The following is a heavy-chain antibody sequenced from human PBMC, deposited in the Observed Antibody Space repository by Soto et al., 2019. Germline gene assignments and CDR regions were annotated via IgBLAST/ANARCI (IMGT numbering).Heavy chain of an antibody. CDR2: IGGLVSTA. CDR1: GFTFRDFA. J-gene: IGHJ6*02. CDR3: AKGDGSGSYEYYYGMDV. D-gene: IGHD3-10*01. Sequence: PGGSLRLSCAASGFTFRDFAMSWVRQSPGRGLEWVSTIGGLVSTAFYADSVRGRFTISRDNSNNILYLQMNSLRVEDTAVYYCAKGDGSGSYEYYYGMDVWGQGTTVTVSS. V-gene: IGHV3-23*01.